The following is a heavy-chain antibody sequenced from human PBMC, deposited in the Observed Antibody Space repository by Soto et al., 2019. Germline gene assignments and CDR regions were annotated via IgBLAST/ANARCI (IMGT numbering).Heavy chain of an antibody. CDR1: GGSVSSGSYY. CDR2: IYYSGST. V-gene: IGHV4-61*01. CDR3: ARERPVLLWFGTNWFDP. J-gene: IGHJ5*02. Sequence: TSETLSLTCTVSGGSVSSGSYYWSWLRQPPGEGLEWIGYIYYSGSTNYNPSLKSRVTISVDTSKNQFSLKLSSVTAADTAVYYCARERPVLLWFGTNWFDPWGQGTLVTVSS. D-gene: IGHD3-10*01.